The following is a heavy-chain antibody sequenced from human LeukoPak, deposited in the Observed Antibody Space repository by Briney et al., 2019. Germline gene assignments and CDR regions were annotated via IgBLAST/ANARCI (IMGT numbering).Heavy chain of an antibody. D-gene: IGHD1-1*01. CDR2: INHSGST. Sequence: SEALSLTCAVYGGSFSGYYWSWIRQPPGKGLEWIGEINHSGSTNYNPSLKSRVTISVDTSKNQFSLKLSSVIAADTAVYYCARDHNYAFDNWGQGTLVSVAS. CDR1: GGSFSGYY. J-gene: IGHJ4*02. V-gene: IGHV4-34*01. CDR3: ARDHNYAFDN.